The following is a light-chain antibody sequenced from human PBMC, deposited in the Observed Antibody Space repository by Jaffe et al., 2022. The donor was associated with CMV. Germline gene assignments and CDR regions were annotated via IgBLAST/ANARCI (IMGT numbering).Light chain of an antibody. J-gene: IGLJ1*01. Sequence: QSVLTQPPSASGTPGQRLTISCSGSNSNIGRNFVYWYQQLPGTAPKLLISGNNQRPSGVPDRFSGSKSGTSASLVIRGLRSEDEADYYCASWDDRLSGSPYVFGTGTKVTVL. V-gene: IGLV1-47*01. CDR3: ASWDDRLSGSPYV. CDR2: GNN. CDR1: NSNIGRNF.